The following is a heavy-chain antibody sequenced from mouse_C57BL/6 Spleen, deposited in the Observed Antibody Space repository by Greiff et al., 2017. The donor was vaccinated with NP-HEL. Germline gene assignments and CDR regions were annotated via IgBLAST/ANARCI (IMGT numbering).Heavy chain of an antibody. D-gene: IGHD2-1*01. V-gene: IGHV1-69*01. CDR1: GYTFTSYW. J-gene: IGHJ4*01. Sequence: VQLQQPGAELVMPGASVKLSCKASGYTFTSYWMHWVKQRPGQGLEWIGEIDPSDSYTNYNQKFKGKSTLTVDKSSSTAYMQLSSLTSEDSAVYYCARCIYYGKGDYAMDYWGQGTSVTVSS. CDR2: IDPSDSYT. CDR3: ARCIYYGKGDYAMDY.